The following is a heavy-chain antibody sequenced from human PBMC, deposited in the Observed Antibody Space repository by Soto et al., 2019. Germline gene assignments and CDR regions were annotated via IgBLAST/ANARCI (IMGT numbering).Heavy chain of an antibody. V-gene: IGHV3-48*03. J-gene: IGHJ4*02. CDR1: GFTFRAYE. CDR2: ISDSGRTI. CDR3: AGGIMYSGSYQD. Sequence: PGGSLRLSCGASGFTFRAYEMAWVRQAPGKGLEWVSYISDSGRTIKYADSVKGRFTISRDDAKNSLYLQMSSLRAEDTAVYFCAGGIMYSGSYQDWGQGALVTVSS. D-gene: IGHD1-26*01.